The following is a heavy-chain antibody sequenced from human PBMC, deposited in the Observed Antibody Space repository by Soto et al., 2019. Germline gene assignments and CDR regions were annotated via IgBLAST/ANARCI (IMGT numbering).Heavy chain of an antibody. V-gene: IGHV2-5*01. Sequence: SGPTLVNPTQTLTLTCSFSGFSLTTSGVGXGWIRQPPGKTLEWLGFVFWNDEKRYNPSLKSGLTITKDTSKNQVVLTMANMDPVDTATYSCAHTAHNYGINDCVDYWGPGILFSVSS. D-gene: IGHD3-9*01. CDR1: GFSLTTSGVG. J-gene: IGHJ4*02. CDR3: AHTAHNYGINDCVDY. CDR2: VFWNDEK.